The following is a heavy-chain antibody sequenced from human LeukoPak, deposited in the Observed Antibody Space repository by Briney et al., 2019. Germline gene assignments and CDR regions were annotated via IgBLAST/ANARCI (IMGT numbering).Heavy chain of an antibody. CDR3: ARDRNYYDSSGYYFDY. V-gene: IGHV4-30-4*08. CDR1: GGSISSCDYY. J-gene: IGHJ4*02. CDR2: IYYSGST. Sequence: SQTLSLTCTVSGGSISSCDYYWSWIRQPPGKGLEWIGYIYYSGSTYYNPSLKSRVTISVDTSKNQFSLKLSSVTAADTAVYYCARDRNYYDSSGYYFDYWGQGTLVTVSS. D-gene: IGHD3-22*01.